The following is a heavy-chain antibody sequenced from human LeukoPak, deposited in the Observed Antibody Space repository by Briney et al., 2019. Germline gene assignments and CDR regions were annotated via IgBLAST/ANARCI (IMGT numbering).Heavy chain of an antibody. CDR1: GGTFSSYA. J-gene: IGHJ3*02. V-gene: IGHV1-69*13. CDR3: ARDLHENIVVVPAANDAFDI. Sequence: GASVKVSCKASGGTFSSYAISWVRQAPGQGLEWMGGIIPIFGTANYAQKFQGRVTITADESTSTAYMELSSLRSEDTAVYYCARDLHENIVVVPAANDAFDIWGQGTMVTVSS. CDR2: IIPIFGTA. D-gene: IGHD2-2*01.